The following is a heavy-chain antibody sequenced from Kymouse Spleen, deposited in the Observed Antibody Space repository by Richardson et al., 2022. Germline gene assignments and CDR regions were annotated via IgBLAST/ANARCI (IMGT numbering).Heavy chain of an antibody. CDR2: INPNSGGT. V-gene: IGHV1-2*04. CDR1: GYTFTGYY. CDR3: ARGYYGSGSYYSLYGMDV. D-gene: IGHD3-10*01. Sequence: QVQLVQSGAEVKKPGASVKVSCKASGYTFTGYYMHWVRQAPGQGLEWMGWINPNSGGTNYAQKFQGWVTMTRDTSISTAYMELSRLRSDDTAVYYCARGYYGSGSYYSLYGMDVWGQGTTVTVSS. J-gene: IGHJ6*02.